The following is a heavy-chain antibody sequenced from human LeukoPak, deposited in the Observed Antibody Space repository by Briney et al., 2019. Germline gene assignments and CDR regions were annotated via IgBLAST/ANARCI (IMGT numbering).Heavy chain of an antibody. CDR2: ISGSGGST. V-gene: IGHV3-23*01. CDR1: GFTFSSYA. D-gene: IGHD3-10*01. J-gene: IGHJ5*02. CDR3: AKDMVYYYGSGILT. Sequence: GGSLRLSCAASGFTFSSYAMSWVRQAPGKGLEWVSAISGSGGSTYYADSVKGRSTISRDNSKNTLYLQMNSLRAEDTAVYYCAKDMVYYYGSGILTWGQGTLVTVSS.